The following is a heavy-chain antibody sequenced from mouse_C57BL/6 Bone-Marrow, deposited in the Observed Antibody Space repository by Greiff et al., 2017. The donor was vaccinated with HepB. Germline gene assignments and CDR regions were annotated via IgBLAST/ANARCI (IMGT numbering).Heavy chain of an antibody. V-gene: IGHV1-81*01. Sequence: QVQLQQSGAELARPGASVKLSCKASGYTFTSYGISWVKQRTGQGLEWIGEIYPRSGNTYYNEKFKGKATLTADKSSSTAYMELRSLTSDDSAVYFCARAGGWLPPYFDVWGTGTTVTVSS. D-gene: IGHD2-3*01. CDR2: IYPRSGNT. CDR1: GYTFTSYG. CDR3: ARAGGWLPPYFDV. J-gene: IGHJ1*03.